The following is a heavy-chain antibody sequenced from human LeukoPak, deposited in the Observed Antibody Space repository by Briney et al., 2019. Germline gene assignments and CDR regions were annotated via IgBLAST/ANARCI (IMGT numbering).Heavy chain of an antibody. V-gene: IGHV2-5*02. D-gene: IGHD5-18*01. CDR3: AHSRHTARVEN. CDR2: IYWDDDK. J-gene: IGHJ4*02. Sequence: SGPTLVNPTQTLTLTCTFSGFSLSSSGVGVGWIRQPPGKALEWLALIYWDDDKRYSPSLKTRLTTTKDTSKNQVVLTMTNMDPVDTGTYYCAHSRHTARVENWGQGTLVTVSS. CDR1: GFSLSSSGVG.